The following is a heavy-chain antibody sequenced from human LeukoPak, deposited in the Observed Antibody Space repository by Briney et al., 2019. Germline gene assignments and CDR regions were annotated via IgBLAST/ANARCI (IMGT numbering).Heavy chain of an antibody. CDR3: ARDEGIVATIPVAF. J-gene: IGHJ4*02. CDR1: GFTFSSYS. D-gene: IGHD5-12*01. Sequence: GGSLRLSCAASGFTFSSYSMNWVRQAPGKGLEWVSSISSSSSYIYYADSVKGRFTISRDNAKNSLYLQMNSLRAEDTAVYYCARDEGIVATIPVAFWGQGTLVTVSS. CDR2: ISSSSSYI. V-gene: IGHV3-21*01.